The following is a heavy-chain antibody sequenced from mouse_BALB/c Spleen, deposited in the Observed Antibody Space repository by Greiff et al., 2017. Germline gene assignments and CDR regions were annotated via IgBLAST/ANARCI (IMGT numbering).Heavy chain of an antibody. J-gene: IGHJ1*01. D-gene: IGHD2-1*01. CDR1: GYTFTSYT. CDR2: INPSSGYT. CDR3: ARGDYGKSYWYFDV. Sequence: QVQLQQSGAELARPGASVKMSCKASGYTFTSYTMQWVKQRPGQGLEWIGYINPSSGYTNYNQKFKDKATLTADKYSRTAYMQLSSLTSEDSAVYYCARGDYGKSYWYFDVWGAGTTVTVSS. V-gene: IGHV1-4*01.